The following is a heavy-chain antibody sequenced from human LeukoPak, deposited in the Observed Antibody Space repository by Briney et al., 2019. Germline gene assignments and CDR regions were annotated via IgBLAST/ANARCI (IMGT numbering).Heavy chain of an antibody. V-gene: IGHV3-33*01. D-gene: IGHD3-10*01. J-gene: IGHJ4*02. Sequence: PGGSLRLSCAASGFTFSSYGMHWVRQAPGKGLEWVAVIWYDGSNKYYADSVKGRFTISRDNSKNTLYLQMNSLRAEDTAVYYCARDSSAVVPGGPDYWGQGTLVTVSS. CDR1: GFTFSSYG. CDR2: IWYDGSNK. CDR3: ARDSSAVVPGGPDY.